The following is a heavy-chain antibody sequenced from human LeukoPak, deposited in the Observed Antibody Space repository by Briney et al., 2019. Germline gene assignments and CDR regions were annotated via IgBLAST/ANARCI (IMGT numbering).Heavy chain of an antibody. V-gene: IGHV3-30*02. CDR2: VRYDGSNE. J-gene: IGHJ4*02. Sequence: GGSLRLSCPTSGFAFSNYGMHWLRQAPGTGLEWVAFVRYDGSNEYYADSVKGRFTVSRDNSRNTLYLQMNSLTSEDTGVYSCAKDSNSGYVSVGPDFWGLGTLVTVSS. CDR3: AKDSNSGYVSVGPDF. D-gene: IGHD5-12*01. CDR1: GFAFSNYG.